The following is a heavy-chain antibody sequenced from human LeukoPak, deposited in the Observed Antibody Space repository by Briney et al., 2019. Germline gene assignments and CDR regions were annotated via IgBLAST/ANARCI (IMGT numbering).Heavy chain of an antibody. D-gene: IGHD3-3*01. CDR1: GFTFSDYY. CDR2: ISSSGSTI. J-gene: IGHJ5*02. V-gene: IGHV3-11*01. Sequence: GGSLRLSCAASGFTFSDYYMSWIRQAPGKGLEWVSYISSSGSTIYYAASVKGRFTISRDNAKNSLYLQMNSLRAEDTAVYYCARNFADYDFWSGYYYHWGQGTLVTVSS. CDR3: ARNFADYDFWSGYYYH.